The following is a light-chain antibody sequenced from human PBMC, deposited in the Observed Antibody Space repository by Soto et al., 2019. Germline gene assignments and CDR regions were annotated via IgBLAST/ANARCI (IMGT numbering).Light chain of an antibody. CDR2: AAS. CDR1: QGISSY. J-gene: IGKJ1*01. CDR3: QQLKSYPQT. V-gene: IGKV1-8*01. Sequence: AIRMTQSPSSFSASTGDRVTITCRASQGISSYLAWYQQKPGKAPKLLMYAASTLQSGVPSRFSGSGSGTEFTLTISSLQPEDFATYYCQQLKSYPQTFGQGTKVDIK.